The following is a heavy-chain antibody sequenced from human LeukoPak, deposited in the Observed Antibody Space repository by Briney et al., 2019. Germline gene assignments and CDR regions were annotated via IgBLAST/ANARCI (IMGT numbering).Heavy chain of an antibody. Sequence: ASVKVSCKASGYTFTSYDNNCVRQATGQGLEWMGWMNPNSGNTGYAQKLQGRVTMTRNTSISTAYMELSSLRSEDTAVYYCARRQGVWSGYILGAFDIWGQGTMVTVSS. CDR2: MNPNSGNT. J-gene: IGHJ3*02. V-gene: IGHV1-8*01. CDR3: ARRQGVWSGYILGAFDI. CDR1: GYTFTSYD. D-gene: IGHD3-3*01.